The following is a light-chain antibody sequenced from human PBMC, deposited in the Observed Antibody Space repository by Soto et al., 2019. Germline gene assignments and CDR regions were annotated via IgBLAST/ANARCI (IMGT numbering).Light chain of an antibody. CDR3: LLYYSGALLV. CDR1: TGAVTTGYY. Sequence: QTVVTQEPSLTVSPGGTVTLTCASSTGAVTTGYYPNWFQQKPGQAPRPLIYSTSNKHSWTPARFSGSLLGGKAALTLSGVQPEDEADYYCLLYYSGALLVFGGGTKLTVL. CDR2: STS. J-gene: IGLJ3*02. V-gene: IGLV7-43*01.